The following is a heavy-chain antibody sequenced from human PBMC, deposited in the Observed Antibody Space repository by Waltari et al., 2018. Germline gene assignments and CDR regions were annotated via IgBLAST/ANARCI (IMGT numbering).Heavy chain of an antibody. J-gene: IGHJ1*01. Sequence: EVQLVESGGGLVQPGGSLRLSCAASGFTFSDHYMDWVRQAPGKGLEWVGRTRNKANSYTTEYAASVKGRFTISRDDSKNSLYLQMNSLKTEDTAVYYCARTRYSGSYGYFQHWGQGTLVTVSS. CDR1: GFTFSDHY. CDR2: TRNKANSYTT. CDR3: ARTRYSGSYGYFQH. D-gene: IGHD1-26*01. V-gene: IGHV3-72*01.